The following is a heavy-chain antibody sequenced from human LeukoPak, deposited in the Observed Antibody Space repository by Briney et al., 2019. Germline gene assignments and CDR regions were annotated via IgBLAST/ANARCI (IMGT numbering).Heavy chain of an antibody. J-gene: IGHJ4*02. V-gene: IGHV4-39*07. CDR3: AREGLQYTLYYFDY. D-gene: IGHD4-11*01. CDR1: GGSMNINNYY. Sequence: PSETLSLTCTVFGGSMNINNYYWAWIRQPPGKGLEWIGSIYYSGSTYYNPSLKSRVTISVDTSKNQLSLKLSSVTAADTAVYYCAREGLQYTLYYFDYWGQGTLVTVSS. CDR2: IYYSGST.